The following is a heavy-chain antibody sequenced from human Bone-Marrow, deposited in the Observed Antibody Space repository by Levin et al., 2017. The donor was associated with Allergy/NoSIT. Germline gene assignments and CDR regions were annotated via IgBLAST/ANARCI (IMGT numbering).Heavy chain of an antibody. CDR1: GYSFTSYW. J-gene: IGHJ6*02. CDR3: ARLRTMVRGANYYYYGMDV. CDR2: IDPSDSYT. V-gene: IGHV5-10-1*01. Sequence: ASVKVSCKGSGYSFTSYWISWVRQMPGKGLEWMGRIDPSDSYTNYSPSFQGHVTISADKSISTAYLQWSSLKASDTAMYYCARLRTMVRGANYYYYGMDVWGQGTTVTVSS. D-gene: IGHD3-10*01.